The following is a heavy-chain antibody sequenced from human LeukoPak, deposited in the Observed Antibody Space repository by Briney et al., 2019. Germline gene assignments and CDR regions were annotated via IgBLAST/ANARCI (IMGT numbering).Heavy chain of an antibody. Sequence: GGSLRLSCAASGFTFSSYAMHWVRQAPGKGLEWVAVISYDGSNKYYADSVKGRFTISRDNSKNTLYLQMNSLRAEDTAVYYCARDSVGATTRGTAYLDYWGQGTLVTVSS. D-gene: IGHD1-26*01. CDR3: ARDSVGATTRGTAYLDY. J-gene: IGHJ4*02. V-gene: IGHV3-30-3*01. CDR2: ISYDGSNK. CDR1: GFTFSSYA.